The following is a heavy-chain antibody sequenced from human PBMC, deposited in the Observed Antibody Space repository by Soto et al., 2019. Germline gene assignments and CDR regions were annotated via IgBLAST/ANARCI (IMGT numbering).Heavy chain of an antibody. V-gene: IGHV1-69*13. J-gene: IGHJ6*02. CDR3: ARDLGSSGWGVYYYYYYGMDV. CDR2: IVPIFGTA. Sequence: SVKVSCKASGGTFSSYAISWVRQAPGQGLEWMGGIVPIFGTANYAQKFQGRVTITADESTSTAYMELSSLRSEDTAVYYCARDLGSSGWGVYYYYYYGMDVWGQGTTVTVSS. D-gene: IGHD6-19*01. CDR1: GGTFSSYA.